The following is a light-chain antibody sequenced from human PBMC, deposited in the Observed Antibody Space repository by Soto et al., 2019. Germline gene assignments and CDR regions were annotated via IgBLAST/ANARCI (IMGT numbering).Light chain of an antibody. CDR3: SSYTSSSTLV. CDR2: EVD. V-gene: IGLV2-14*01. CDR1: SSDVGAYKY. J-gene: IGLJ3*02. Sequence: QSALTQPASVSGSPGQSITISCTGTSSDVGAYKYVSWYQQHPGKAPKLMIYEVDNRPSGVSNRFSGSKFGNTASLTISGLQAEDEADYYCSSYTSSSTLVFGGGTQLTVL.